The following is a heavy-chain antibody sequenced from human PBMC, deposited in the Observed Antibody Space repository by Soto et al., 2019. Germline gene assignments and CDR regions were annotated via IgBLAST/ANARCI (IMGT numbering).Heavy chain of an antibody. D-gene: IGHD6-13*01. CDR1: GGSISSGGYY. Sequence: SETLSLTCTVSGGSISSGGYYWSWIRQHPGKGLEWIGYIYYSGSTYYNPSLKSRVTMSVDTSKNQFSLKLSSVTAADTAVYYCARVGSSSWGHSDWFDPWGQGTLVTVSS. V-gene: IGHV4-31*03. CDR2: IYYSGST. J-gene: IGHJ5*02. CDR3: ARVGSSSWGHSDWFDP.